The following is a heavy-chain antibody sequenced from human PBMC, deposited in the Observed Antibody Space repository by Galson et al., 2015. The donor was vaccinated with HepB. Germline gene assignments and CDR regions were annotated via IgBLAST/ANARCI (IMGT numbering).Heavy chain of an antibody. CDR2: ITPLFGTA. D-gene: IGHD3-10*01. J-gene: IGHJ6*02. V-gene: IGHV1-69*13. CDR1: GGTFGSGSYA. Sequence: SVKVSCKASGGTFGSGSYAISWVRQAPGQGLEWMGGITPLFGTANYAQKFQGGVTITADELTSTVYMELSSLRSEDTAVYYCARQNYYASGTQGMDVWGQGTTVTVSS. CDR3: ARQNYYASGTQGMDV.